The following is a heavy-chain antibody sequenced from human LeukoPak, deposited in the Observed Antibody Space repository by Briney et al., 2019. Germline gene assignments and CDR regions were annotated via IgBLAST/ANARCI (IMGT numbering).Heavy chain of an antibody. Sequence: TGGSLRLSSAASGFTFSSYAMHWVRQAPGKGLEWVAVISYDGSNKYYADSVKGRFTISRDNSKNTLYLQMNSLRAEDTAVYYCAKDWGDIIVATPPDYWGQGTLVTVSS. CDR1: GFTFSSYA. CDR3: AKDWGDIIVATPPDY. D-gene: IGHD5-12*01. CDR2: ISYDGSNK. J-gene: IGHJ4*02. V-gene: IGHV3-30-3*01.